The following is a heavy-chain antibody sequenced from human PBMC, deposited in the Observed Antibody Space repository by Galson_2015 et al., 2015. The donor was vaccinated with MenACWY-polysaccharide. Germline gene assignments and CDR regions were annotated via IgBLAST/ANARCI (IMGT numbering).Heavy chain of an antibody. V-gene: IGHV3-30*02. CDR2: IRYDGRDK. D-gene: IGHD1-1*01. CDR3: AKDRTTSPSDDDY. J-gene: IGHJ4*02. CDR1: GFTFSSYG. Sequence: SLRLSCAASGFTFSSYGMNWVRQAPGKGLKWVAFIRYDGRDKYYADSVKGRFTISRDNSKNTLYLQMDSLRAEDTAVYYCAKDRTTSPSDDDYWRQGTLATVSS.